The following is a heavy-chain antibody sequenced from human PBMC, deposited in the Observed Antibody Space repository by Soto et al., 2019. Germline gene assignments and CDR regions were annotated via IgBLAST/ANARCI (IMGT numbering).Heavy chain of an antibody. Sequence: EVQLVDSGGGLVQPGGSLRLSCASSGFTFSNYLMHWVRQAPGKGLEWVSRIDHDGPTDYADSVRGRFTISRDNAENTLYLQMNSLRPEDTAVYYCVRDSHGDYWGQGTLVTVSS. J-gene: IGHJ4*02. CDR3: VRDSHGDY. V-gene: IGHV3-74*01. CDR2: IDHDGPT. CDR1: GFTFSNYL.